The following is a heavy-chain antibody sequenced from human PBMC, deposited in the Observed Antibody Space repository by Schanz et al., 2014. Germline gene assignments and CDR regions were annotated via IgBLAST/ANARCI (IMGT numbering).Heavy chain of an antibody. V-gene: IGHV3-21*04. Sequence: EVQLVESGGGLIQPGGSLRLSCAASGFTFSSYNINWVRQAPGKGLEYISSISPSSSYIYYADSVKGRFTISRDNAKNSLFLQMSSLRAEDTALYYCAKGRTSMVYDMDVWGQGTTVTVSS. CDR1: GFTFSSYN. J-gene: IGHJ6*02. D-gene: IGHD5-18*01. CDR2: ISPSSSYI. CDR3: AKGRTSMVYDMDV.